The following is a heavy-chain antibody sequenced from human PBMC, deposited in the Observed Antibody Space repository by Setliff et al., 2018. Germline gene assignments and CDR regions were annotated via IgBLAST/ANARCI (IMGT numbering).Heavy chain of an antibody. Sequence: ASVKASCKASGYTFATYGISWVRQAPGQGLEWMGWISPYNSNTNYAQNFQGRVTMTTDTSTSTAYMELRSLRSDDTAMYYCARDLSTTVMTRSWYYFDYWGQGTLVTVSS. J-gene: IGHJ4*02. D-gene: IGHD4-17*01. CDR3: ARDLSTTVMTRSWYYFDY. CDR2: ISPYNSNT. V-gene: IGHV1-18*01. CDR1: GYTFATYG.